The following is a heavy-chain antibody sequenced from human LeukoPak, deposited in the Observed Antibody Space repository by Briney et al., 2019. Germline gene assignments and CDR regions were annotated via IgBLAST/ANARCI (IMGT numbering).Heavy chain of an antibody. Sequence: GGSLRLSCAASGFTFSSYAMSWVRQAPGKGLEWVSAISGSGGSTYYADSVKGRFTISRDNSKNTLYLQMNSLRAEDTAVYYCAKEAYDFWSGPGASNWYFDLWGRGTLVTVSS. CDR3: AKEAYDFWSGPGASNWYFDL. D-gene: IGHD3-3*01. V-gene: IGHV3-23*01. J-gene: IGHJ2*01. CDR1: GFTFSSYA. CDR2: ISGSGGST.